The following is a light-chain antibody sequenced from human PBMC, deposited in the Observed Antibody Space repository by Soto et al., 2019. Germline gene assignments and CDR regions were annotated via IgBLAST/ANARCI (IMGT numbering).Light chain of an antibody. CDR1: QSVSSSY. CDR2: AAS. V-gene: IGKV3-20*01. Sequence: VWTRSARTLSLSPGNRASLSCSASQSVSSSYLAWYQQKPGQVPRLLMYAASSRATGIPDRFSGSGSGTDFTLTISRLEAEDFAVYYCQQSSSSPITFGQGARLEIK. CDR3: QQSSSSPIT. J-gene: IGKJ5*01.